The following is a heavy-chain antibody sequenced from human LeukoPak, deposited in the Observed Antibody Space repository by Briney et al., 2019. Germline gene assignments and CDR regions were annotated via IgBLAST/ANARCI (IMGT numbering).Heavy chain of an antibody. CDR3: AKDTYISSRGALDI. D-gene: IGHD6-13*01. V-gene: IGHV3-23*01. Sequence: GGSLRLSCIASGFTFRTYAMSWVRRAPGKGLEWVSSIYGSGGRTYYVDSVKGRFTISRDNSKNTLYLQMNSLRAEDTALFYCAKDTYISSRGALDIWGQGTMVTVSS. CDR2: IYGSGGRT. J-gene: IGHJ3*02. CDR1: GFTFRTYA.